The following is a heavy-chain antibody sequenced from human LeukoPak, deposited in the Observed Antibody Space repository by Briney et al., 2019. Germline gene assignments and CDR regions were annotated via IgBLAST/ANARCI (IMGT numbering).Heavy chain of an antibody. CDR1: GFTFSGSA. J-gene: IGHJ6*03. CDR2: IRSKANSYAT. Sequence: GGSVKLSCAASGFTFSGSAMHWVRQASGKGLEWVGRIRSKANSYATAYAASVKGRFTISRDDSKNTAYLQMNSLKTEDTAVYYCTRHYGLWFGEFIYYYMDVWGKGTTVTVSS. CDR3: TRHYGLWFGEFIYYYMDV. D-gene: IGHD3-10*01. V-gene: IGHV3-73*01.